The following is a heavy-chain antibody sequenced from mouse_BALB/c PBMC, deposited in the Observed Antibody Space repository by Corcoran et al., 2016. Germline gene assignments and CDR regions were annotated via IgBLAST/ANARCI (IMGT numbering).Heavy chain of an antibody. Sequence: QIQLQQSGPELVKPGASVKISCKASGYTFTDYYINWVKQKPGQGLEWIGWIYPGSGNTKYNEKFKGKATLTVDTSSSTAYMQLSSLTSEDTAGYFCARRITTRAMDYWGQGTSVTVSS. CDR2: IYPGSGNT. CDR3: ARRITTRAMDY. CDR1: GYTFTDYY. J-gene: IGHJ4*01. V-gene: IGHV1-84*02. D-gene: IGHD2-4*01.